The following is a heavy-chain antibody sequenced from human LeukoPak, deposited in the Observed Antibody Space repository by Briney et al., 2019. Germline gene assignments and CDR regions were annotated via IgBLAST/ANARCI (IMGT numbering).Heavy chain of an antibody. V-gene: IGHV4-59*01. CDR3: ARVQTYYDILPGYSWFDP. CDR1: GGSISSYY. CDR2: MYYSGST. J-gene: IGHJ5*02. Sequence: SETLSLTCTVSGGSISSYYWSWIRQPPGKGLEWIGYMYYSGSTNYNPSLKSRVTISVDTSKNQFSLKLSSVTAADTAVYYCARVQTYYDILPGYSWFDPWGQGTLVTVSS. D-gene: IGHD3-9*01.